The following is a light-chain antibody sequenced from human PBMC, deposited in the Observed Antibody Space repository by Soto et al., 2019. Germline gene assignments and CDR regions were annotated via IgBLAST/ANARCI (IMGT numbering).Light chain of an antibody. CDR2: LDSDGSH. Sequence: QTVLTQSPSASASLGASVRLTCTLSSGHSSYVIAWHQLHPEKGPRYLMKLDSDGSHTKGDGIPDRFSGSSSGAERYLTISSLQSEDEADYYCQTWVTGFQVFGGGTKVTVL. CDR1: SGHSSYV. V-gene: IGLV4-69*01. CDR3: QTWVTGFQV. J-gene: IGLJ3*02.